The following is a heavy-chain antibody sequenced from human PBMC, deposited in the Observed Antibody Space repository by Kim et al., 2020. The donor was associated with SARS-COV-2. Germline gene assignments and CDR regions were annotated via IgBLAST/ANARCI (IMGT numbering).Heavy chain of an antibody. Sequence: GGSLRLSCAASGFTLSNAWMSWVRQAPGKGLEWVGRIKSKSDGGTTDYAAPVNGRFFISRDDSKNTLYLQMNSLKSEDTAVYYCTTHPLRVHRNWFDPWGQGTLVTVSS. CDR2: IKSKSDGGTT. V-gene: IGHV3-15*01. D-gene: IGHD4-17*01. J-gene: IGHJ5*01. CDR3: TTHPLRVHRNWFDP. CDR1: GFTLSNAW.